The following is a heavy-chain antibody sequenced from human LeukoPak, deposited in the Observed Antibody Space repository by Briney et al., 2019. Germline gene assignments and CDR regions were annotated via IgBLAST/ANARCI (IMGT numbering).Heavy chain of an antibody. J-gene: IGHJ5*02. CDR2: IYNSGST. CDR1: GGSISSYY. CDR3: ARDGRFCTGGTCYPGWFDT. V-gene: IGHV4-59*01. D-gene: IGHD2-15*01. Sequence: PSETLSLTCTVSGGSISSYYWSWIRQPPGKGLEWIGYIYNSGSTKYNPSLKGRVTISVDTSRDQFSLKLTSVTAADTAVYYCARDGRFCTGGTCYPGWFDTWGQGTLVTVSS.